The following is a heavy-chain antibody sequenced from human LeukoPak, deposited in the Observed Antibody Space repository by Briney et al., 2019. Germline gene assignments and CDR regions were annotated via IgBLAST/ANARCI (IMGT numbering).Heavy chain of an antibody. CDR2: IKEDGTET. CDR1: GFMFSSNW. V-gene: IGHV3-7*03. Sequence: GGSLRLSCAASGFMFSSNWMSWVRLAPGKGLEWVANIKEDGTETYYVDSVKGRFTISRDNAKNPLYLQMNSLRVEDTAVYYCAKEGRSLQTYWGQGTLVTVSS. D-gene: IGHD5-24*01. CDR3: AKEGRSLQTY. J-gene: IGHJ4*02.